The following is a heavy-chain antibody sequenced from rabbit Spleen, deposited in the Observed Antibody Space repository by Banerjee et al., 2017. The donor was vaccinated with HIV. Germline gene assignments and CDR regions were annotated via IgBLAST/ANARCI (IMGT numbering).Heavy chain of an antibody. CDR2: FYGGDTAIN. Sequence: QEQLVESGGGLVRPEESLTLTCKVSGFTLSTYWICWVRQASGKGLEWIGCFYGGDTAINDYATWAEGRLTISKTSSTTVTLQMTSLTVADTATYFCARDTGSSFSSYGMDLWGPGTLVTVS. CDR1: GFTLSTYW. V-gene: IGHV1S45*01. J-gene: IGHJ6*01. D-gene: IGHD8-1*01. CDR3: ARDTGSSFSSYGMDL.